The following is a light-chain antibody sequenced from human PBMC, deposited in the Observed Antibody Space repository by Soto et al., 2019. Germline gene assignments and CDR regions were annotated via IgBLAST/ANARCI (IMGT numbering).Light chain of an antibody. V-gene: IGLV2-14*01. CDR3: IPYTTSSAPLCG. J-gene: IGLJ1*01. CDR1: SSDVGGYNY. CDR2: EVT. Sequence: QSALTQPASVSGSPGQSITISCTGTSSDVGGYNYVSWYQHHPGKAPKLMIYEVTNRPSGVSNRYSPSKSHNMAELTISGLKAEHETFYYRIPYTTSSAPLCGLGTGTKGTVL.